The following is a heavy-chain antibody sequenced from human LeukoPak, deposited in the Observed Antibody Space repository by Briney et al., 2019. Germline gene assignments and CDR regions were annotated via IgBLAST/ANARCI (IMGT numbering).Heavy chain of an antibody. CDR3: ARARPGYGDYYYYGMDV. Sequence: KCGESLKISCKGSGYSFTSYWIGWVRQMPGKGLGWMGIIYPGDSDTRYSPSFQGQVTISADKSISTAYLQWSSLRSEDTAVYYCARARPGYGDYYYYGMDVWGQGTTVTVSS. J-gene: IGHJ6*01. D-gene: IGHD4-17*01. CDR1: GYSFTSYW. CDR2: IYPGDSDT. V-gene: IGHV5-51*01.